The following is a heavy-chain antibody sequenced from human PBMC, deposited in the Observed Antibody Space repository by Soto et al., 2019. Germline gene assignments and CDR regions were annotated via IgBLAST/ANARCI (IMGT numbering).Heavy chain of an antibody. CDR1: GYTFTSYG. J-gene: IGHJ6*02. D-gene: IGHD5-12*01. V-gene: IGHV1-18*01. CDR2: ISAYNGNT. CDR3: ARQPSGYDYYYYGMDV. Sequence: ASVTVSCKASGYTFTSYGISWVRQAPGQGLEWMGWISAYNGNTNYAQKLQGRVTMTTDTSTSTAYMELRSLRSDDTAMYYCARQPSGYDYYYYGMDVWGQGTTVTVSS.